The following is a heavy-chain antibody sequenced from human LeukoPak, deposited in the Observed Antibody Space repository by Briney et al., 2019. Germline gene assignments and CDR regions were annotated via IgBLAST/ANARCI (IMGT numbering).Heavy chain of an antibody. D-gene: IGHD7-27*01. CDR2: IYYSGST. CDR3: ARWRNWGYYFDY. V-gene: IGHV4-39*07. J-gene: IGHJ4*02. Sequence: PSETLSLTCTVSGGSISSSSYYWGWIRQPPGKGLEWIGSIYYSGSTYYNPSLKSRVTISVDTSKNQFSLKLSSVTAADTAVYYCARWRNWGYYFDYWGQGTLVTVSS. CDR1: GGSISSSSYY.